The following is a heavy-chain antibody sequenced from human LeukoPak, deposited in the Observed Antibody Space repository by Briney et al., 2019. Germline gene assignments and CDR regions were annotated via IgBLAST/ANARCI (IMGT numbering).Heavy chain of an antibody. J-gene: IGHJ4*02. CDR1: GFSFNNPW. CDR2: IKSKTDGGTT. D-gene: IGHD3-22*01. Sequence: GGSLRLSCAASGFSFNNPWMSWVRQAPGKGLEWVGRIKSKTDGGTTDYAAPVKGRFTISRDDSKTTLYLQMNNLKSDDTAVYYCTARRDYYDSGGYDYWGQGTLVTVPS. CDR3: TARRDYYDSGGYDY. V-gene: IGHV3-15*05.